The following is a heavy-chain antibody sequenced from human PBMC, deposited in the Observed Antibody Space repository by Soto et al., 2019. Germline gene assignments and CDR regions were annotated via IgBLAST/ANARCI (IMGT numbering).Heavy chain of an antibody. Sequence: EVQLVESGGSLVQPGGSLRLSCTASGFTFSSYWMNWVRQAPGKGLEWVGNIKEDGSEKFYVDSVKGRFTISRDNAKNSLYLDMNSLRVEDTAIYFCARDFGGPWGQGTLVTVSS. CDR3: ARDFGGP. CDR1: GFTFSSYW. V-gene: IGHV3-7*05. D-gene: IGHD1-26*01. J-gene: IGHJ5*02. CDR2: IKEDGSEK.